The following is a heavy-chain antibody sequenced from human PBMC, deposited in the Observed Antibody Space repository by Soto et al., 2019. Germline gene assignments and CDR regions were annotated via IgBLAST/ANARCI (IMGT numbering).Heavy chain of an antibody. Sequence: LRLSCAASGFTFSSYGMHWVRQAPGKGLEWVAVISYDGSNKYYADSVKGRFTISRDNSKNTLYLQMNSLRAEDTAVYYCAKFLRRVVAAPSYYYYGMDVWGQGTTVTVSS. J-gene: IGHJ6*02. CDR1: GFTFSSYG. V-gene: IGHV3-30*18. D-gene: IGHD2-15*01. CDR2: ISYDGSNK. CDR3: AKFLRRVVAAPSYYYYGMDV.